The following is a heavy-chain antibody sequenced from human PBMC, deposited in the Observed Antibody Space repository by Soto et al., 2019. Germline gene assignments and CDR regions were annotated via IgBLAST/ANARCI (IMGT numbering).Heavy chain of an antibody. Sequence: SETLSITCTVSGFFISIFCCYWSWVRHCPGKGLEWIVYIYYSGTTYYNPALKSRITLSVDTSNNRFSLSLTSVTAADTAVYYCARVLGSAVYYGMDVWGQGTTVTVSS. CDR2: IYYSGTT. J-gene: IGHJ6*02. CDR1: GFFISIFCCY. V-gene: IGHV4-31*03. CDR3: ARVLGSAVYYGMDV. D-gene: IGHD3-10*01.